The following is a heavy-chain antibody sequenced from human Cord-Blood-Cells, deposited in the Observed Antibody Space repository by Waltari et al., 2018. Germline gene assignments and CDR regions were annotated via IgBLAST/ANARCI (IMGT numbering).Heavy chain of an antibody. Sequence: QVQLQESGPGLVKPSETLSLTCTVSGGSISSHYWSWIRQPPGKGLEWIGYIYYSGSTHYNPSLRSRVTISVDTSKNQFSLKLSSVTAADTAVYYCARGEGGATIYYHGMDVWGQGTTVTVSS. D-gene: IGHD1-26*01. J-gene: IGHJ6*02. CDR3: ARGEGGATIYYHGMDV. CDR1: GGSISSHY. V-gene: IGHV4-59*11. CDR2: IYYSGST.